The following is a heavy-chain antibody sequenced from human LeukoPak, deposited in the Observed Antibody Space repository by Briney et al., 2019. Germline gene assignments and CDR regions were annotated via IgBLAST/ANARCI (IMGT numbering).Heavy chain of an antibody. CDR2: ISGSGGST. CDR3: ARSPGYSYGYDDAFDI. V-gene: IGHV3-23*01. D-gene: IGHD5-18*01. CDR1: GFTFSSYA. Sequence: PGGSLRLSCAASGFTFSSYAMSWVRQAPGKGLEWVSGISGSGGSTYYADSVKGRFTISRDNAKNSLYLQMNSLRAEDTAVYYCARSPGYSYGYDDAFDIWGQGTMVTVSS. J-gene: IGHJ3*02.